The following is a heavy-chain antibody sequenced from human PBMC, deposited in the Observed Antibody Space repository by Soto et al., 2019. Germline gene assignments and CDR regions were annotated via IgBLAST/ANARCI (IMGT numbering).Heavy chain of an antibody. D-gene: IGHD2-15*01. J-gene: IGHJ6*02. CDR3: AKDKGWSLQATYGMDV. V-gene: IGHV3-9*01. CDR2: ISWNSGSI. Sequence: EVQLVESGGGLVQPGRSLRLSCAASGFTFDDYAMHWVRQAPGKGLEWVSAISWNSGSIGYADSVKGRFTISRDNAKNSLYLQMNSLRAEDTALYYCAKDKGWSLQATYGMDVWGQGTTVTVSS. CDR1: GFTFDDYA.